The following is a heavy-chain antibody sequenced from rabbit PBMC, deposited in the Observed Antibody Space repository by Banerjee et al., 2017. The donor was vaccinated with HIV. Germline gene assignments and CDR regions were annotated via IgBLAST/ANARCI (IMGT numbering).Heavy chain of an antibody. CDR3: ARDEAYDGACAFNL. J-gene: IGHJ4*01. CDR1: GFDFSSYG. CDR2: IYAGSSGTT. V-gene: IGHV1S45*01. Sequence: QEQLVESGGGLVQPGGSLKLSCKASGFDFSSYGVSWVRQAPGKGLEWIACIYAGSSGTTYYASWATGRFTISKTSSTTVTLQMTSLTDADTATYFCARDEAYDGACAFNLWGPGTLVTVS. D-gene: IGHD4-2*01.